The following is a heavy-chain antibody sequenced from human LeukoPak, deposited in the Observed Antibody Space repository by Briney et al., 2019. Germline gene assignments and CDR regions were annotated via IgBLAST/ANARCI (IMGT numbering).Heavy chain of an antibody. J-gene: IGHJ4*02. CDR2: INPNSGGT. CDR3: ARDRTSRGTVPNY. V-gene: IGHV1-2*06. D-gene: IGHD2-2*01. CDR1: GYTFTGYY. Sequence: ASVKVSCKASGYTFTGYYMHWVRQAPGQGLEWMGRINPNSGGTNYAQKFQGRVTMTRDTSISTAYMELSRLRSDDTAVYYCARDRTSRGTVPNYWGQGTLVTVSS.